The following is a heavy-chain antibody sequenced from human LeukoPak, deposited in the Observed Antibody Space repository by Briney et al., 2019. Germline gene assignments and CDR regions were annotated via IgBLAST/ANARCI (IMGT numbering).Heavy chain of an antibody. J-gene: IGHJ5*02. CDR2: IIPILGIA. V-gene: IGHV1-69*04. CDR1: GGTFSSYA. D-gene: IGHD6-6*01. Sequence: GASVKVSCKASGGTFSSYAISWVRQAPGQGLEWMGRIIPILGIANYAQKFQGRVTITADKSTSTAYMELSSLRSEDTAVYYCARAGYSSSRYNWFDPWGQGTLVTVSS. CDR3: ARAGYSSSRYNWFDP.